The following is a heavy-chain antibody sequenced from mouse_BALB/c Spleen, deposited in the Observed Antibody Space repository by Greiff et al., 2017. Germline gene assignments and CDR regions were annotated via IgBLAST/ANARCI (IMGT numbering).Heavy chain of an antibody. V-gene: IGHV14-1*02. CDR2: IDPENGNT. Sequence: VQLKQSGAELVRPGALVKLSCKASGFNINDYYMHWVKQRPEQGLEWIGWIDPENGNTIYDPKFQGKASITADTSSNTAYLQLSSLTSEDTAVYYCGPHYGSSSAGFAYWGQGTLVTVSA. J-gene: IGHJ3*01. CDR1: GFNINDYY. CDR3: GPHYGSSSAGFAY. D-gene: IGHD1-1*01.